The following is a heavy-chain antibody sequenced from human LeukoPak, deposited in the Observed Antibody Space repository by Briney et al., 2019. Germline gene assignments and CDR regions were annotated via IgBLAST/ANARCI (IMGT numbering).Heavy chain of an antibody. CDR2: ISDTVRDT. Sequence: GGSLRLSCAASGFTFSAYGMSWVRQAPGKGLEWVSHISDTVRDTWYANSVKGRFIISRDNSRDTVYLQMSSLRPEDTALYFCAKDDYGGIFASWGQGTLVTVSS. J-gene: IGHJ4*02. D-gene: IGHD3-16*01. CDR1: GFTFSAYG. V-gene: IGHV3-23*01. CDR3: AKDDYGGIFAS.